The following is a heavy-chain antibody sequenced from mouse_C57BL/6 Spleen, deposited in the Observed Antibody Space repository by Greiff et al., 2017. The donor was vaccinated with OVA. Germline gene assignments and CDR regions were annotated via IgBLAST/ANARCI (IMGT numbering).Heavy chain of an antibody. Sequence: EVPLVESGGGLVKPGGSLKLSCAASGFTFSSYAMSWVRQTPAKRLEWVATISDGGSYTYYPDNVKGRFTISRDNAKNNLYLQMSHMKSEDTAMYYCARGAYSNYEDFDYWGQGTTLTVYS. CDR1: GFTFSSYA. CDR3: ARGAYSNYEDFDY. D-gene: IGHD2-5*01. J-gene: IGHJ2*01. V-gene: IGHV5-4*01. CDR2: ISDGGSYT.